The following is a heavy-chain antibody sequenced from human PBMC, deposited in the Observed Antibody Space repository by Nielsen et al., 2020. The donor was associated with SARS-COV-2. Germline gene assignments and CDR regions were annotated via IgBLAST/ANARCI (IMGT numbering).Heavy chain of an antibody. V-gene: IGHV4-59*08. Sequence: SETLSLTCTVSGDPINSYYWTWIRQPPGKGLECLGYVFSSGSANYHPSLKSRVTMSVDTSKNQFSLTLRSVTAADTALYYCAGGTTAFRYFFDYWGQGTLVTVSS. CDR2: VFSSGSA. CDR3: AGGTTAFRYFFDY. CDR1: GDPINSYY. D-gene: IGHD2/OR15-2a*01. J-gene: IGHJ4*02.